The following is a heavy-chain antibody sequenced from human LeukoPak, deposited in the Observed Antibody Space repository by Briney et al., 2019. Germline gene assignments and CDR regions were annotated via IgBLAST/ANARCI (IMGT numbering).Heavy chain of an antibody. V-gene: IGHV1-2*02. CDR2: INPNSGGT. CDR1: GYTFTGHY. J-gene: IGHJ6*03. Sequence: ASVKVSCKASGYTFTGHYMHWVRQAPGQGLEWMGWINPNSGGTNYAQKFQGRVTMTRDTSISTAYMELSRLRSDDTAVYYCARDFIKGFHYYYYYMDVWGKGTTVTVSS. D-gene: IGHD3-16*02. CDR3: ARDFIKGFHYYYYYMDV.